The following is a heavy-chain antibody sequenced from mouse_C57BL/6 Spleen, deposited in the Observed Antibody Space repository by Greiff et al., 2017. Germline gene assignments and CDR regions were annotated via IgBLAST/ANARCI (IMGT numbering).Heavy chain of an antibody. CDR3: ARSYGSSPFDD. CDR1: GYTFTSYW. D-gene: IGHD1-1*01. V-gene: IGHV1-55*01. Sequence: QVQLQQPGAELVKPGASVKMSCKASGYTFTSYWITWVKQRPGQGLEWIGVIYPGSGSTNYNEKFKSKATLTVDTSSSTAYMQLISLTSEDSAVYYCARSYGSSPFDDWGQGTTLTVSS. CDR2: IYPGSGST. J-gene: IGHJ2*01.